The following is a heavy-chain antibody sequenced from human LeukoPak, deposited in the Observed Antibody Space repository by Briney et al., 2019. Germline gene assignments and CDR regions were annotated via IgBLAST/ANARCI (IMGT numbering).Heavy chain of an antibody. D-gene: IGHD5-18*01. Sequence: ASVKVSCKASGYTSTGYYMHWVRQAPGQGLEWMGWINPNSGGTNYAQKFQGRVTMTRDTSISTAYMELSRLRSDDTAVYYCARGVVGYSYAPDAFDIWDQGTMVTVSS. CDR3: ARGVVGYSYAPDAFDI. V-gene: IGHV1-2*02. CDR1: GYTSTGYY. J-gene: IGHJ3*02. CDR2: INPNSGGT.